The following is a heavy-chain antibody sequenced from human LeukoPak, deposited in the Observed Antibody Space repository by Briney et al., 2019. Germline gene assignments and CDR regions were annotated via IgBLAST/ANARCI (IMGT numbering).Heavy chain of an antibody. J-gene: IGHJ3*02. Sequence: SETLSLTCTVSGGSISSCGYYWSWIRHHPGKDLEWLGSIYYSGSTYYNPSLKSRVSISVDTSKNQFSLKLGSVTDADTGVYYCAATVVGGDDAFDIWGQGTMVTVSS. V-gene: IGHV4-31*03. CDR2: IYYSGST. D-gene: IGHD4-23*01. CDR1: GGSISSCGYY. CDR3: AATVVGGDDAFDI.